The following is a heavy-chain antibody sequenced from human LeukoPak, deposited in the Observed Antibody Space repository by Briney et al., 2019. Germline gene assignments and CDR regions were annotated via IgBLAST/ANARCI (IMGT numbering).Heavy chain of an antibody. V-gene: IGHV3-30*02. CDR2: IRYDGSNK. Sequence: PGGSLRLSCAASGFTFSSYGMHWVRQAPGKGLERVAFIRYDGSNKYYADSVKGRFTISRDNSKNTLYLQMNSLRAEDTAVYYCAKDDFWSGYYTSSSIDYWGQGTLVTVSS. J-gene: IGHJ4*02. D-gene: IGHD3-3*01. CDR1: GFTFSSYG. CDR3: AKDDFWSGYYTSSSIDY.